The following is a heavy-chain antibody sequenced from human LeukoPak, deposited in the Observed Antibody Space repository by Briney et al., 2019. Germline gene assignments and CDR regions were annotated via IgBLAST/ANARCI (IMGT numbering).Heavy chain of an antibody. CDR2: VNSDGSDT. V-gene: IGHV3-74*03. CDR1: GCTLSSYW. J-gene: IGHJ4*02. D-gene: IGHD1-26*01. Sequence: GGSLRLSCAASGCTLSSYWMLWVRQIPGKGLEWVARVNSDGSDTTYADSVKGRFTISRDSAKNTLALQMNSLRADDTAVYYCARHPSGSSSYYFDYWGQGTLVTVSS. CDR3: ARHPSGSSSYYFDY.